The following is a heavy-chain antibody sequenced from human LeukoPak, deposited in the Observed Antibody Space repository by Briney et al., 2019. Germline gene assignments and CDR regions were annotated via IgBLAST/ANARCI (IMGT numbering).Heavy chain of an antibody. CDR3: ARHVRSSGSYDY. CDR2: IYYSGST. J-gene: IGHJ4*02. CDR1: GGSISSYY. D-gene: IGHD1-26*01. V-gene: IGHV4-59*08. Sequence: PSETLSLTCTVSGGSISSYYWSWIRQPPGKGLEWIGYIYYSGSTNYNPSLKSRVTISVDTSKNQFSLKLSSVTAADTAVYYCARHVRSSGSYDYWGQGTLVTVSS.